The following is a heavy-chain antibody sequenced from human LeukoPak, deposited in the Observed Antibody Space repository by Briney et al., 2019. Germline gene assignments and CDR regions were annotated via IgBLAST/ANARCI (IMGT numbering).Heavy chain of an antibody. J-gene: IGHJ3*02. CDR3: AREHSSGYYFDAFDI. CDR1: GYTFTGYY. D-gene: IGHD3-22*01. V-gene: IGHV1-2*02. Sequence: GASVTVSYKASGYTFTGYYMHWVRQAPGQGLEGMGWINPNSGGTNYAQKFQGRVTMTRDTSISTAYMELSRLRSDDTAVYYCAREHSSGYYFDAFDIWGQGTMVTVSS. CDR2: INPNSGGT.